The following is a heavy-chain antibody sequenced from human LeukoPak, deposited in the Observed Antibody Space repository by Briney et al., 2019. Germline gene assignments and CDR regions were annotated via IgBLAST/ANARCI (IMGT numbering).Heavy chain of an antibody. D-gene: IGHD2-2*01. CDR1: GFTISNYW. CDR3: AKLNTNPGHALDI. J-gene: IGHJ3*02. Sequence: PGGSLRLSCAASGFTISNYWMTWVRQAPGKGLEWVANIKQDSSSKYHADSVKGRFTISRDNADNSLYLQMNSLRAEDTAVYYCAKLNTNPGHALDIWGQGTMVTVSS. CDR2: IKQDSSSK. V-gene: IGHV3-7*01.